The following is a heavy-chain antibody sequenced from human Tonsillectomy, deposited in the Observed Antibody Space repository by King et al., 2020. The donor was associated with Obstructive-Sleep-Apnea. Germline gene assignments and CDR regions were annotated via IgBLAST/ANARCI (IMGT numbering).Heavy chain of an antibody. D-gene: IGHD2-15*01. Sequence: VQLVESGGGLVQPGRSLRLSCTASGFTFGDYVMSWFRQAPGKGLEWVGFIRSKAYGGTPEYAASVKGRFIISRDDSKSIAYLQMNSLKTEDPAVSYCCGKPYCSGGSCSSVGWGQGTLVTVSS. CDR2: IRSKAYGGTP. CDR3: CGKPYCSGGSCSSVG. V-gene: IGHV3-49*03. CDR1: GFTFGDYV. J-gene: IGHJ4*02.